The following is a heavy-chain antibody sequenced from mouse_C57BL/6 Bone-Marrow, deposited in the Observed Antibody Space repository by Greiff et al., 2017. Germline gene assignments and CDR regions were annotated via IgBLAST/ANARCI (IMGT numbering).Heavy chain of an antibody. CDR2: ISSGGSYT. J-gene: IGHJ1*03. Sequence: EVQRVESGGDLVKPGGSLKLSCAASGFTFSSYGMSWVRQTPDKRLEWVATISSGGSYTYYPDSVKGRFTISRDNAKNTLYLQMSSLKSEDTAMYYCARHIYYSGSSPRCYFEVWGTGTTVSASS. CDR3: ARHIYYSGSSPRCYFEV. D-gene: IGHD1-1*01. CDR1: GFTFSSYG. V-gene: IGHV5-6*01.